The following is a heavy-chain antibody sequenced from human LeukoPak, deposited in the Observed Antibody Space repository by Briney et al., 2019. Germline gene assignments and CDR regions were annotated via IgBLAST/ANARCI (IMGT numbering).Heavy chain of an antibody. D-gene: IGHD1-26*01. Sequence: SETLYLTCTVSGGSISSYYWSWIRQPPGKGLEWIGYIYYSGSTNYNPSLKSRVTISVDTSKNQFSLKLSSVTAADTAVYYCARVGVVGAINWFDPWGQGTLVTVSS. V-gene: IGHV4-59*01. CDR1: GGSISSYY. CDR2: IYYSGST. CDR3: ARVGVVGAINWFDP. J-gene: IGHJ5*02.